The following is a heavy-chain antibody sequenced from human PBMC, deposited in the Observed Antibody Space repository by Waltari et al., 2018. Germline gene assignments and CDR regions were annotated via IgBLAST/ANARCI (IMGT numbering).Heavy chain of an antibody. J-gene: IGHJ4*02. V-gene: IGHV3-15*01. Sequence: EVQLVESGGGLVMPGGSLRLSCAASGFTFSTTGMSWVRQAPGKGLEWVGRIKSRSAGGTTDYTSPVKGRFTISRDDSQNTLHLQMNSLKTEDTAVYYCTTDRFDWGQGILVTVSS. CDR3: TTDRFD. D-gene: IGHD3-16*01. CDR2: IKSRSAGGTT. CDR1: GFTFSTTG.